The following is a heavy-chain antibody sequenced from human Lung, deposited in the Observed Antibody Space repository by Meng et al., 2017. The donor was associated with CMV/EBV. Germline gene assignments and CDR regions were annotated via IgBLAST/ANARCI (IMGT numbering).Heavy chain of an antibody. D-gene: IGHD2/OR15-2a*01. Sequence: SXXVPXXASGYTFTSYDINWVRQATGQGLEWMGWMNPNNGNTGYAQKFQGRVTITRDSSINTAYMELSSLRSEETAVYYCAREGVGVSMGAMDVWGQGTTVTVSS. J-gene: IGHJ6*02. CDR3: AREGVGVSMGAMDV. CDR1: GYTFTSYD. V-gene: IGHV1-8*03. CDR2: MNPNNGNT.